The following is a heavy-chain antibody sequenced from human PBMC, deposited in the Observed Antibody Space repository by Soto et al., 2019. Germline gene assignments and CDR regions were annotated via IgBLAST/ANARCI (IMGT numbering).Heavy chain of an antibody. D-gene: IGHD5-18*01. V-gene: IGHV6-1*01. J-gene: IGHJ6*04. Sequence: SQTLSLTCAISGDNVSSSSATWNWIKQSPSRGFEWLGRTYYRSKWYNEYALSLQSRISINPDTAKNRFSLQLHSVTPEDTAVYYCARDPGFDTCGFYYFYALDVWGNGTTVXV. CDR1: GDNVSSSSAT. CDR2: TYYRSKWYN. CDR3: ARDPGFDTCGFYYFYALDV.